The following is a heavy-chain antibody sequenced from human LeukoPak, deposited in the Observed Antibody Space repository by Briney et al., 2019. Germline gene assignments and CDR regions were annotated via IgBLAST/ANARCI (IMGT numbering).Heavy chain of an antibody. CDR2: ISYDGSNK. V-gene: IGHV3-30-3*01. Sequence: SGGSLRLSCAASGFTFSSYAMHWVRQAPGKGLEWVAVISYDGSNKYYADSVKGRFTISRDNSKNTLYLQMNSLRAEDTAVYYCANLIVVVPTGAFDIWGQGTMVTVSS. J-gene: IGHJ3*02. CDR3: ANLIVVVPTGAFDI. CDR1: GFTFSSYA. D-gene: IGHD2-2*01.